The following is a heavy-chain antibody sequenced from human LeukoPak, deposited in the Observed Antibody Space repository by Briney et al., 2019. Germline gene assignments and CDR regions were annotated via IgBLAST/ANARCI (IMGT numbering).Heavy chain of an antibody. CDR2: IWYDGSIK. CDR1: GFTFSRYG. J-gene: IGHJ4*02. V-gene: IGHV3-33*06. D-gene: IGHD2/OR15-2a*01. Sequence: GESLKISCAASGFTFSRYGMHWVRQAPGKGLEWVAVIWYDGSIKYYADSVKGRFTISKDNSKNTLYLQMNSLRAEDTAVYYCAKADEMNMDYWGQGTLVTVSS. CDR3: AKADEMNMDY.